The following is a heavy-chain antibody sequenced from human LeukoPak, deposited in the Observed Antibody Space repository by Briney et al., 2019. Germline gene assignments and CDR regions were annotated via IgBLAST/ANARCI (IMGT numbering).Heavy chain of an antibody. Sequence: ASVKVSCKASGYTFTGYYMHWVRQAPGQGLEWMGWINPNSGGTNYAQKFQGRVTMTRDTSISTAYMELSRLRSDDTAVYYCARAEQYCSSTSCLDDWGQGTLVTVSS. CDR1: GYTFTGYY. D-gene: IGHD2-2*01. CDR3: ARAEQYCSSTSCLDD. V-gene: IGHV1-2*02. CDR2: INPNSGGT. J-gene: IGHJ4*02.